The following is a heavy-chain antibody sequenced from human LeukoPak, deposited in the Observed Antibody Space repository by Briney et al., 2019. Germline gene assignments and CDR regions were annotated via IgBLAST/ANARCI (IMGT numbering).Heavy chain of an antibody. CDR3: ARDQQLGAFDI. CDR2: ISYDGSNK. D-gene: IGHD6-13*01. J-gene: IGHJ3*02. V-gene: IGHV3-30*03. CDR1: GFTSSSYG. Sequence: PGGSLRLSCAASGFTSSSYGMHWVRQAPGKGLEWVAVISYDGSNKYYADSVKGRFTISRDNSKNTLYLQMNSLRAEDTAVYYCARDQQLGAFDIWGQGTMVTVSS.